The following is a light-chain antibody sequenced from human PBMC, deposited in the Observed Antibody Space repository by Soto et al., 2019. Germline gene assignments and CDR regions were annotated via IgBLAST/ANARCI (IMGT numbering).Light chain of an antibody. Sequence: QSVLTQPHSASGTPGQRVTISCSGSSSNIGSNTVNWYQQLPGAAPKLVIYDNNQRPSGVPDRFSGSKSGTSASLAISGLQSEDEADYYCAAWEDSLNVLVFGGGTKLTVL. CDR3: AAWEDSLNVLV. V-gene: IGLV1-44*01. CDR1: SSNIGSNT. J-gene: IGLJ3*02. CDR2: DNN.